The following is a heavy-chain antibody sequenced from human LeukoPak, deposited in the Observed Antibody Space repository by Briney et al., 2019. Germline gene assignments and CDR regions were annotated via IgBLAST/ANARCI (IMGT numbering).Heavy chain of an antibody. CDR3: AKDFGSSCYFDY. D-gene: IGHD6-6*01. CDR1: GFTFDDYA. CDR2: ISWNSGSI. Sequence: PGGSLRLSCAASGFTFDDYAMHWVRQAPGKGLEWVSGISWNSGSIGYADSVKGRFTISRDNAKNSLYLQMNSLRAEDTALYYCAKDFGSSCYFDYWGQGTLVPVSS. J-gene: IGHJ4*02. V-gene: IGHV3-9*01.